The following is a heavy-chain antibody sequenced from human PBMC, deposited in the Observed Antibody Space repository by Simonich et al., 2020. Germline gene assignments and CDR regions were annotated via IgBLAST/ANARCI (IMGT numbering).Heavy chain of an antibody. Sequence: QITLKESGPTLVKPTQTLTLTCTFSGFSLSTSGVGVSWIRQPPGKALEWLALIFSNDEKSYRTSRKGRLTISKDTSKSQVVLTMPNMDPVDTATYYCAREYDILTGYYTFDYWGQGTLVTVSS. D-gene: IGHD3-9*01. CDR2: IFSNDEK. CDR1: GFSLSTSGVG. J-gene: IGHJ4*02. V-gene: IGHV2-26*02. CDR3: AREYDILTGYYTFDY.